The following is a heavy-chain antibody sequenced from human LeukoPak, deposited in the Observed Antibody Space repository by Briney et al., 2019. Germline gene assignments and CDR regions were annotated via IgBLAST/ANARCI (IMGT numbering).Heavy chain of an antibody. V-gene: IGHV3-33*01. J-gene: IGHJ4*02. Sequence: PGRSLRLSCAASGFTFSSYGMHWVRQAPGKGLEWVAVIWYDGSNKYYADSVKGRFTISRDNSKNTLYLQMNSLRAKDTAVYYCAGGIDGYCVYWGQGTLVTVSS. CDR2: IWYDGSNK. D-gene: IGHD5-24*01. CDR1: GFTFSSYG. CDR3: AGGIDGYCVY.